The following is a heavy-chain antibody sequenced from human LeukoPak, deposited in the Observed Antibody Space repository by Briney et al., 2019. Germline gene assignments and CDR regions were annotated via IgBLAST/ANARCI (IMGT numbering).Heavy chain of an antibody. CDR3: ATRYTSGWYVSD. CDR2: IYYSGIFYSAST. J-gene: IGHJ4*02. V-gene: IGHV4-39*01. D-gene: IGHD6-19*01. CDR1: GGSISSSSYY. Sequence: PSETLSLTCTVSGGSISSSSYYWGWIRQSPGKGLEWIGSIYYSGIFYSASTYYNPSLKSRVTVSVDTSKNQFSLELSSVTAADTAVYYCATRYTSGWYVSDWGQGTLVTVSS.